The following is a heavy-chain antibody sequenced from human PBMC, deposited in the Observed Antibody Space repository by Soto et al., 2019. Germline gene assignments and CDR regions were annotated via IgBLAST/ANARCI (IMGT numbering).Heavy chain of an antibody. Sequence: PGGSLRLSCAGSGFTFSSFAMSWVRQAPGKGLEWVAATSYDGSNKYYADSVKGRFIISRDNSKNTLDLLLNTLRAEDTAVYYCAGVYYGGNSGNNYWGQGPPVTVSS. J-gene: IGHJ4*02. D-gene: IGHD2-8*01. V-gene: IGHV3-30-3*01. CDR2: TSYDGSNK. CDR1: GFTFSSFA. CDR3: AGVYYGGNSGNNY.